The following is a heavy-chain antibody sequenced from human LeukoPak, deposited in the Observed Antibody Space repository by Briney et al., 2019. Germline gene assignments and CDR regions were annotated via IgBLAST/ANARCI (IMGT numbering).Heavy chain of an antibody. CDR2: INPSGGNT. CDR3: ARQGYGGNSQGAADY. CDR1: GYTFTSYY. D-gene: IGHD4-23*01. Sequence: ASVKVSCKASGYTFTSYYMHWVRQAPGQGLEWMGIINPSGGNTNYAQKLQGRVTMTTDTSTSTAYMELRSLRSDDTAVYYCARQGYGGNSQGAADYWGQGTLVTVSS. V-gene: IGHV1-46*01. J-gene: IGHJ4*02.